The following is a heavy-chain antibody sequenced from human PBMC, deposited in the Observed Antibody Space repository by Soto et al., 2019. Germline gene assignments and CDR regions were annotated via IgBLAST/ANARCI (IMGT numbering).Heavy chain of an antibody. D-gene: IGHD6-19*01. CDR1: GYTFTSYG. CDR3: ARMFFSSGWSSGMDV. Sequence: ASVKVSCKASGYTFTSYGISWVRQAPGQGLEWMGWISAYNGNTNYAQKLQGRVTMTTDTSTSTAYMELRSLRSDDTAVYYCARMFFSSGWSSGMDVWGKGTTVTVSS. V-gene: IGHV1-18*01. CDR2: ISAYNGNT. J-gene: IGHJ6*04.